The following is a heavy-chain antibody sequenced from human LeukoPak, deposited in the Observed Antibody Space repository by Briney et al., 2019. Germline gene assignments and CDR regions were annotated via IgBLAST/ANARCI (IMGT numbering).Heavy chain of an antibody. CDR3: ARAMNYYDSSGTYFAIPSTY. V-gene: IGHV3-48*01. CDR2: ISSTSKTI. Sequence: GGSLRLSCVASGFTFSIYDMNWVRQAPGKGLEWVSFISSTSKTIYTADSVKGRITTSRDNARNSLYLQMNSLRAEDTAVYYCARAMNYYDSSGTYFAIPSTYWGQGSLVTVSS. CDR1: GFTFSIYD. D-gene: IGHD3-22*01. J-gene: IGHJ4*02.